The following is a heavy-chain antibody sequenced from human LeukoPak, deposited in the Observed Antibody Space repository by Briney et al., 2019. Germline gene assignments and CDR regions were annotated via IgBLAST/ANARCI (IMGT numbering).Heavy chain of an antibody. J-gene: IGHJ4*02. CDR1: GFTFNRNA. V-gene: IGHV3-23*01. Sequence: GGSLRLSCAASGFTFNRNAISWVRQAPGKGLEWVSTIGGSGDKTFYADSVKGRFTISRDSSKNMVHLQMNSLTGEDTALYYCVRRGDASSGWGDHDFWGQGALVTVSS. CDR3: VRRGDASSGWGDHDF. D-gene: IGHD6-19*01. CDR2: IGGSGDKT.